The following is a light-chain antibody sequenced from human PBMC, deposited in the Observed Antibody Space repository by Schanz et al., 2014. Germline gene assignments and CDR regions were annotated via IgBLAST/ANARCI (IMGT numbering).Light chain of an antibody. CDR1: SSDVGGYNH. CDR2: DVT. Sequence: QSVLTQPASVSGSPGQSITISCAGSSSDVGGYNHVSWYQQHPGKAPKLMIYDVTIRPSGVSNRFSGSKSGNTASLTISGLQAEDEADYYCTSYISSSFFWVFGGGTKLTVL. CDR3: TSYISSSFFWV. V-gene: IGLV2-14*03. J-gene: IGLJ3*02.